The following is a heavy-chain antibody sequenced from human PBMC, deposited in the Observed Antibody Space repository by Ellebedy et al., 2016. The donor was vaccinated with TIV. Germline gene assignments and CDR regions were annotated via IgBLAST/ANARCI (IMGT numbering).Heavy chain of an antibody. Sequence: PGGSLRLSCAASGFTFSGFTMNWVRQAPGKGLEWVSSISSSGTYIHNADSVKGRFIISRDNAKNPLYLQMNSLRVDDTAIYYCARPAAAYSSSWYDFDCWGQGTLVTVSS. J-gene: IGHJ4*02. CDR2: ISSSGTYI. CDR1: GFTFSGFT. D-gene: IGHD6-13*01. V-gene: IGHV3-21*01. CDR3: ARPAAAYSSSWYDFDC.